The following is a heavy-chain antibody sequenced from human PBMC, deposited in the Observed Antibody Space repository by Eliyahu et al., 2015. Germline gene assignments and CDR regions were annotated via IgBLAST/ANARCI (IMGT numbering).Heavy chain of an antibody. Sequence: VQLVQSGAEVKKPGESLRISCQTSGYSFTXYWINWVRQMPGKGLEWMGTIDTIDSDTKYSPSFQGRVNISIDKSISTAYLQWNSLKASDTATYYCFYSGLEEAFDFWGQGTMIIVSS. CDR1: GYSFTXYW. CDR3: FYSGLEEAFDF. D-gene: IGHD1-1*01. V-gene: IGHV5-10-1*03. CDR2: IDTIDSDT. J-gene: IGHJ3*01.